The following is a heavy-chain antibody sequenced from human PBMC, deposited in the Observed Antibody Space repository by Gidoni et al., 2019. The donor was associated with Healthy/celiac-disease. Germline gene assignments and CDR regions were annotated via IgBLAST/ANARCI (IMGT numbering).Heavy chain of an antibody. D-gene: IGHD3-3*01. Sequence: QVQLVESGGGLVRPGGSLRLSCAASGCTFSDYYMRWIRQAPGKGLAWVSYISISGSTIYYADSVKGRFTISRDNAKNSLYLQMNSLRAEDTAVYYCAIDGSVFGVVTENWFDPWGQGTLVTVSS. CDR2: ISISGSTI. V-gene: IGHV3-11*01. J-gene: IGHJ5*02. CDR3: AIDGSVFGVVTENWFDP. CDR1: GCTFSDYY.